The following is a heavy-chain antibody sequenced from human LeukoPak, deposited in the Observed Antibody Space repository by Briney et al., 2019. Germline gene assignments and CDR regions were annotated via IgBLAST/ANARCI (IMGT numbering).Heavy chain of an antibody. Sequence: KASETLSLTCTVYGGSISNYYWSWIRQPPGKGLEWIGYVYSSGSTKFNPSLKSRVTISVDTSKNQFSLKLSSVTAADTAVYYCARESSGWYYFDYWGQGTLVTVSS. CDR3: ARESSGWYYFDY. CDR1: GGSISNYY. J-gene: IGHJ4*02. D-gene: IGHD6-19*01. CDR2: VYSSGST. V-gene: IGHV4-4*08.